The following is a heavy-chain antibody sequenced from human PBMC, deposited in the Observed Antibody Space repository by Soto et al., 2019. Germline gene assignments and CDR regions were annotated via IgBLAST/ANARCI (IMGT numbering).Heavy chain of an antibody. D-gene: IGHD6-6*01. J-gene: IGHJ4*02. CDR3: TRTISALPGDDY. CDR1: GFTFSSYW. CDR2: IKQDGSEK. Sequence: PGGSLRLSCAASGFTFSSYWMGWVRQAPGKGLEWLANIKQDGSEKYYVDSVKGRFTISRDNAKNSLYLQMNSLRAEDTAVYFCTRTISALPGDDYWGQGTLVTVSS. V-gene: IGHV3-7*01.